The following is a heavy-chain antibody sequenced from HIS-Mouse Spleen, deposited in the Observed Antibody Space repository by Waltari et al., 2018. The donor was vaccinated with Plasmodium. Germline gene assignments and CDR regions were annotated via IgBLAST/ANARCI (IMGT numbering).Heavy chain of an antibody. CDR1: GCTLSSSW. Sequence: EVQLVESGGCLVLPGGSLRLSCAASGCTLSSSWMSWFRQAPGKGLEWVANIKQDGSEKYYVDSVKGRFTISRDNAKNSLYLQMNSLRAEDTAVYYCASSWYWYFDLWGRGTLVTVSS. CDR3: ASSWYWYFDL. V-gene: IGHV3-7*01. J-gene: IGHJ2*01. CDR2: IKQDGSEK. D-gene: IGHD6-13*01.